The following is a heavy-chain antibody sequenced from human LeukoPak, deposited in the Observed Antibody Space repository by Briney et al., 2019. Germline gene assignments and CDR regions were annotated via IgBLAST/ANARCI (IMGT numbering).Heavy chain of an antibody. CDR3: ARDDSPRGGDGPRWLRLWQLVPNIGIDY. Sequence: GGSLRLSCAASGFTFSSYEMNWVRQAPGKGLEWVSYISSSGSTIYYADSVKGRFTISRDNAKNSLYLQMNSLRAEDTAVYYCARDDSPRGGDGPRWLRLWQLVPNIGIDYWGQGTLVTVSS. V-gene: IGHV3-48*03. J-gene: IGHJ4*02. D-gene: IGHD5-12*01. CDR2: ISSSGSTI. CDR1: GFTFSSYE.